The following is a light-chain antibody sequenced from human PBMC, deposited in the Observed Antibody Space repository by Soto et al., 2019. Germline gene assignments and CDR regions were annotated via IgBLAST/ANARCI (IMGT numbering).Light chain of an antibody. CDR1: QSVSSNY. Sequence: EIVLTQSPGTLSLSPGERATLSCRASQSVSSNYLAWYQQKPGQAPRLLIYGASSRATGIPDRFSGRVSATDFTLTVSRLEPEDFAVYYCQHYGSSPWTFGQGTKVEIK. CDR3: QHYGSSPWT. CDR2: GAS. J-gene: IGKJ1*01. V-gene: IGKV3-20*01.